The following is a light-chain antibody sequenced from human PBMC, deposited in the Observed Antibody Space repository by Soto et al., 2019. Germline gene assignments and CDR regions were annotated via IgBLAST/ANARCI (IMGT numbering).Light chain of an antibody. CDR1: QSVSSSS. V-gene: IGKV3-20*01. J-gene: IGKJ2*01. CDR3: QQYDNSPYT. Sequence: EIVLTQSPGTLSLSPGERANLSCRASQSVSSSSLAWYQQKPGQAPRLLIYVTSSRATGIPDRFSGSGSGTDFTLTISRLEPEDFAVYYCQQYDNSPYTFGQGTKLEIK. CDR2: VTS.